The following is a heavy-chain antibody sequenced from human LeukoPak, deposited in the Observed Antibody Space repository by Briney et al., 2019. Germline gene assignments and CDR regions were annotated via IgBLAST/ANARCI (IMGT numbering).Heavy chain of an antibody. Sequence: GGSLRLSCAASGFTFSSYWMSWVRQAPGKGLEWVANIKQDGSEKYYVDSVKGRFTISRDNSKNTLYLQMNSLRAEDTAVYYCARDKGFLEWLSTHFDYWGQGTLVTVSS. CDR3: ARDKGFLEWLSTHFDY. V-gene: IGHV3-7*01. J-gene: IGHJ4*02. CDR1: GFTFSSYW. CDR2: IKQDGSEK. D-gene: IGHD3-3*01.